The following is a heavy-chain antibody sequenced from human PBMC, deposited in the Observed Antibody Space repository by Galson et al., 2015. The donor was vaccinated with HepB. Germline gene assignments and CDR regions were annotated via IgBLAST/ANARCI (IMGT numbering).Heavy chain of an antibody. V-gene: IGHV3-23*01. J-gene: IGHJ4*02. CDR3: AKEGGAIGKYPLDS. Sequence: SLRLSCAASGFIFDNYAMHWVRQAPAKGLEWVSGIRASGGGANYADAVKGRFIISRDNSKNTLYLEMNSLRAEDTAMYYCAKEGGAIGKYPLDSWGQGALVTVSS. CDR1: GFIFDNYA. CDR2: IRASGGGA. D-gene: IGHD1-14*01.